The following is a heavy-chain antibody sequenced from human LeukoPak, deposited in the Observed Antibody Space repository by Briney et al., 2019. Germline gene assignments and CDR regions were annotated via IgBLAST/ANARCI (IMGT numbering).Heavy chain of an antibody. J-gene: IGHJ4*02. V-gene: IGHV3-21*01. D-gene: IGHD5-18*01. CDR1: GFTFSSYS. CDR2: ISSSSSYI. CDR3: AKDAYSYGPRGLFDY. Sequence: GGSLRLSCAASGFTFSSYSMNWVRQAPGKGLEWVSSISSSSSYIYYADSVKGRFTISRDNSKNTLYLQMNSLRAEDTAVYYCAKDAYSYGPRGLFDYWGQGTLVTVSS.